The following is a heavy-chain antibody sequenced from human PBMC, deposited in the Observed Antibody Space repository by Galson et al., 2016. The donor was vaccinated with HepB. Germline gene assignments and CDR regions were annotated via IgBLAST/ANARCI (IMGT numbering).Heavy chain of an antibody. Sequence: SLRLSCAASGFTFSSYSMNWVRQAPGKGLEWVSYITSSSSTIYYADSVKGRFTISRDNAKNSLYLQMNSLRDEDTAVYYCARKSSCGGNCLDQYYFDYWGQGTLVTVSS. D-gene: IGHD4-23*01. CDR1: GFTFSSYS. J-gene: IGHJ4*02. CDR3: ARKSSCGGNCLDQYYFDY. CDR2: ITSSSSTI. V-gene: IGHV3-48*02.